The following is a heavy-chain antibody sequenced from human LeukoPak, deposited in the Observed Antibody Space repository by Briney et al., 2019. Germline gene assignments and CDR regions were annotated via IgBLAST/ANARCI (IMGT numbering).Heavy chain of an antibody. CDR1: GFTFSSYA. CDR2: ISGSGGST. J-gene: IGHJ6*03. V-gene: IGHV3-23*01. D-gene: IGHD2-15*01. CDR3: AKGYCSGGSCYKWDYYYYYMDV. Sequence: GGSLRLSCAASGFTFSSYAMSWVRQAPGKGLEWVSTISGSGGSTYYADSVKGRLTISRDNSKNTLYLQMNSLRAEDTAVYYCAKGYCSGGSCYKWDYYYYYMDVWGKGTTVTVSS.